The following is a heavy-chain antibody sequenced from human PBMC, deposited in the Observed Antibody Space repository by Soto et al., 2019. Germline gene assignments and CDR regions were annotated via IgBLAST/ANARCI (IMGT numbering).Heavy chain of an antibody. J-gene: IGHJ3*02. CDR2: IFYSGST. Sequence: NPSETLSLPCTVSGGSISSSRYYWGWIRQPPGNGLEWIGSIFYSGSTYHNPSLKSRVTISVDTSKNQSSLKLSSVTAADTAVYSCARPPTASLDAFDIWGQGTMVTVSS. CDR1: GGSISSSRYY. CDR3: ARPPTASLDAFDI. V-gene: IGHV4-39*01.